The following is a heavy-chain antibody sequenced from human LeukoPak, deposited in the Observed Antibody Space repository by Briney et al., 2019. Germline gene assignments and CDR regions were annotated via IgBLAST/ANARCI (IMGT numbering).Heavy chain of an antibody. J-gene: IGHJ4*02. D-gene: IGHD5-24*01. CDR3: ARDVEMATIEGIY. CDR2: ISSSSSYI. V-gene: IGHV3-21*01. CDR1: GFTFGAHS. Sequence: GGSLRLSCTGSGFTFGAHSMAWVRQAPGKGLEWVSSISSSSSYIYYADSVKGRFTISRDNAKNSLYLQMNSLRAEDTAVYYCARDVEMATIEGIYWGQGTLVTVSS.